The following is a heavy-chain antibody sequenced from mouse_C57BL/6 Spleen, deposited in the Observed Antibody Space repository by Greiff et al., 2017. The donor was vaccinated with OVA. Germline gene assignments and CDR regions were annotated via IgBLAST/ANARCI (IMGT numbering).Heavy chain of an antibody. Sequence: VKLQESGPGLVAPSQSLSITCTVSGFSLTSYAISWVRQPPGKGLAWLGVIWPGGGANYNSALKSRLSISKNNSKSQVFLKMNSLQTDDTARYYCARIGDDYDPHWYFDVWGTGTTVTVSS. D-gene: IGHD2-4*01. CDR3: ARIGDDYDPHWYFDV. CDR1: GFSLTSYA. J-gene: IGHJ1*03. CDR2: IWPGGGA. V-gene: IGHV2-9-1*01.